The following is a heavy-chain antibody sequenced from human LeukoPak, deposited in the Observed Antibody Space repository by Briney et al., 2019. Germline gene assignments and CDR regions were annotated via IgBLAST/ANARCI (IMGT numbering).Heavy chain of an antibody. Sequence: SETLSLTCTVSGGSISSSSYYWGWIRQPPGKGLEWIGSIYYSGSTYYNPSLKSRVTISVDTSKNQFSLKLSSVTAADTAVYYCARSLDYSNYYMDVWGKGTTVTVSS. CDR2: IYYSGST. J-gene: IGHJ6*03. V-gene: IGHV4-39*07. CDR3: ARSLDYSNYYMDV. D-gene: IGHD4-11*01. CDR1: GGSISSSSYY.